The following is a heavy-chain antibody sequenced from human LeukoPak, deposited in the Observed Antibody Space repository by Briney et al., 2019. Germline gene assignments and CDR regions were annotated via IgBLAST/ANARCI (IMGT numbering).Heavy chain of an antibody. CDR1: GFTFSSYS. D-gene: IGHD3-10*01. V-gene: IGHV3-21*01. CDR2: ISSSSSYI. Sequence: PGGSLRLSCAASGFTFSSYSMNWVRQAPGKGLEWVSSISSSSSYIYYADSVKGRFTISRDNAKNSLHLQMNSLRAEDTAVYYCARDRWDYYGSGSYLDYWGQGTLVTVSS. CDR3: ARDRWDYYGSGSYLDY. J-gene: IGHJ4*02.